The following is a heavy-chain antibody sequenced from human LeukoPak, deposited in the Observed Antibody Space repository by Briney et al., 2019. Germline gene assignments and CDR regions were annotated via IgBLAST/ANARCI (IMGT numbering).Heavy chain of an antibody. CDR1: SGFIFSSNW. Sequence: PSGTLSLTCAVSSGFIFSSNWWSWVRQPPGKGLEWIGQIFHSGSTSYSPSLKSRVTISVDKSKNQVYLKVNSVTAADTAVYYCVRSEIDDYSKYWGQGTLVIASS. D-gene: IGHD4-11*01. V-gene: IGHV4-4*02. CDR3: VRSEIDDYSKY. CDR2: IFHSGST. J-gene: IGHJ4*02.